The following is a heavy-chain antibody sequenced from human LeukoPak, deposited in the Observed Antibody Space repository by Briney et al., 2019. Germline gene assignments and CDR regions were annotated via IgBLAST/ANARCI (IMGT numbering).Heavy chain of an antibody. CDR2: IIPIFGTA. CDR3: ARDKNRRFRGVITELYYYYGMDV. CDR1: GGTFSSYA. V-gene: IGHV1-69*01. D-gene: IGHD3-10*01. Sequence: SVKVSCKASGGTFSSYAISWVRQAPGQGLEWMGGIIPIFGTANYAQKFQGRVTITADESTSTAYMELSSLRSEDTAVYYCARDKNRRFRGVITELYYYYGMDVWGKGTTVTVSS. J-gene: IGHJ6*04.